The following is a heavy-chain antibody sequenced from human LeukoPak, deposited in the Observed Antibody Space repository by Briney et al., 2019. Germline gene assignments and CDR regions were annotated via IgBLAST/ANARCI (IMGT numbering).Heavy chain of an antibody. CDR3: ARDRGYCSGGSRPCYFDH. V-gene: IGHV3-21*01. D-gene: IGHD2-15*01. CDR2: ISSSSSYI. J-gene: IGHJ4*02. Sequence: GGSLRLSCAASGFTFSGYSMNWVRQAPGKGLEWVSSISSSSSYIYYADSVKGRFTISRDNAKNSLYLQMNSLRAEDTAVYYCARDRGYCSGGSRPCYFDHWGQGTLVTVSS. CDR1: GFTFSGYS.